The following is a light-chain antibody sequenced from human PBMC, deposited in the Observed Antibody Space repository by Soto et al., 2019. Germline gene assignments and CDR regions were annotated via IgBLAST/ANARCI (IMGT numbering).Light chain of an antibody. Sequence: EIVLTQSPGTLSLSPGERATLSFRASQSVSSRLAWYQQRPGQAPRLLISGASSRATGIPDRFSGSGSGTDFTLTISRLEPEDFAVYYCQQYGSSSITFGQGTRLEIK. CDR3: QQYGSSSIT. CDR1: QSVSSR. V-gene: IGKV3-20*01. CDR2: GAS. J-gene: IGKJ5*01.